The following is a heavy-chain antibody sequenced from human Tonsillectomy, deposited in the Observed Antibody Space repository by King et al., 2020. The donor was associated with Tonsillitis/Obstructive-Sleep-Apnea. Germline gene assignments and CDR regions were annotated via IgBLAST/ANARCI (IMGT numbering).Heavy chain of an antibody. CDR2: IYWDDDK. D-gene: IGHD4-17*01. CDR3: THRLDNGDYNWFDP. CDR1: GFSLITSGVG. Sequence: TLKESGPTLVKPTQTLTLTCSFSGFSLITSGVGVGWIRQPPGKALEWLALIYWDDDKWYSPSLKSRLTITKETSKNQVVLTMTNMDPVDTATYYCTHRLDNGDYNWFDPWGQGTLVTVSS. J-gene: IGHJ5*02. V-gene: IGHV2-5*02.